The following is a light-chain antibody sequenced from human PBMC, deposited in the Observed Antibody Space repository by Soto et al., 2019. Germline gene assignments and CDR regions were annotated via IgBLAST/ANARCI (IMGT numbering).Light chain of an antibody. CDR1: HSVGTH. J-gene: IGKJ4*01. V-gene: IGKV3-11*01. CDR3: QQRNYWLS. CDR2: YAS. Sequence: VVLTHSPATLSLSPLQGATLWFSSSHSVGTHLMWYQQKPGQPPRLLISYASNRATRIPGRFSGGGSGTDFTLTISSLEPEDFAVYYCQQRNYWLSFGGGTKVDNK.